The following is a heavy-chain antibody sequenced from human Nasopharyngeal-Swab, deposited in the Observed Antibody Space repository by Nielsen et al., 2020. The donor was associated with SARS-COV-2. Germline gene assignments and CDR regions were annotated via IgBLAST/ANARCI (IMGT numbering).Heavy chain of an antibody. Sequence: GASLKISCAASGFTFSSYGMHCVRQAPGKGLEWVAFIRYDGSNKYYADSVKGRFTISRDNSKNTLYLQMNSLRAEDTAVYYCAKDSGLLWFGISDYWGQGTLVTSPQ. D-gene: IGHD3-10*01. CDR2: IRYDGSNK. V-gene: IGHV3-30*02. CDR3: AKDSGLLWFGISDY. CDR1: GFTFSSYG. J-gene: IGHJ4*02.